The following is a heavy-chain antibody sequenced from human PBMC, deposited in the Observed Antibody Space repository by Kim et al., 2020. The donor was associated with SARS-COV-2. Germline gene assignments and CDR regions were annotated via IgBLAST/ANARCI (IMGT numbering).Heavy chain of an antibody. Sequence: SETLSLTCTVSGGSISSYYWSWIRQPPGKGLEWIGYIYYSGSTNYNPSLKSRVTISVDTSKNQFSLKLSSVTAADTAVYYCARNGALYGWYFDLWGRGTLVTVSS. CDR1: GGSISSYY. J-gene: IGHJ2*01. CDR2: IYYSGST. V-gene: IGHV4-59*01. CDR3: ARNGALYGWYFDL. D-gene: IGHD2-8*01.